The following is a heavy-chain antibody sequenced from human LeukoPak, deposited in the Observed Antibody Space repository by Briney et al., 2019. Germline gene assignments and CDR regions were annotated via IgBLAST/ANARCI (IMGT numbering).Heavy chain of an antibody. Sequence: SETLSLTCTVSGGSISSSSSYWSWIRQPPGKGLEWIGSIYYSGSTYYNPSLKSRVTISVDTSKNQFSLKLSSVTAADTAVYYCARSLPIDYYDSSGYFDYWGQGTLVTVSS. V-gene: IGHV4-39*01. D-gene: IGHD3-22*01. CDR1: GGSISSSSSY. CDR3: ARSLPIDYYDSSGYFDY. CDR2: IYYSGST. J-gene: IGHJ4*02.